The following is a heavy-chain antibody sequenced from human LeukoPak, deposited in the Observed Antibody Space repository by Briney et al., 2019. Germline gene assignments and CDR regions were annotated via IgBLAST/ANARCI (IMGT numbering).Heavy chain of an antibody. D-gene: IGHD3-10*01. CDR3: ARAGDRWYFDL. CDR2: ISSSVSTT. Sequence: PGGSLRLPCVASGFTFSDYYMSWVRQAPGKGLEWISYISSSVSTTYYADSVKGRFTISRDNAKNSLFLQMNSLRAEDTTVYYCARAGDRWYFDLWGRGTLVTVSS. J-gene: IGHJ2*01. CDR1: GFTFSDYY. V-gene: IGHV3-11*04.